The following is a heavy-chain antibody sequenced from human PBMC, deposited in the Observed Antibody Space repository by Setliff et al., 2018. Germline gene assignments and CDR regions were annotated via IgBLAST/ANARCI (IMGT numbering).Heavy chain of an antibody. J-gene: IGHJ5*02. Sequence: PSETLSLTCTVSDVSISGYYWSWIRQPPGKGLEWIGYIYTSGSTNYNPSLKSRVTISLDTSKNQFSLKVSSVTAADTAVYYCARVLVLGYNWFDPWGQGTLVTVSS. CDR1: DVSISGYY. D-gene: IGHD3-10*01. CDR3: ARVLVLGYNWFDP. V-gene: IGHV4-4*08. CDR2: IYTSGST.